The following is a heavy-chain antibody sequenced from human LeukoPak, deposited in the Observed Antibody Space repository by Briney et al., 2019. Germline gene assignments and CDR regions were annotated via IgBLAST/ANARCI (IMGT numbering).Heavy chain of an antibody. J-gene: IGHJ5*02. D-gene: IGHD5-12*01. V-gene: IGHV4-31*03. CDR2: IYYSGST. CDR3: ERGRYSGYPNNWFDP. CDR1: GGSISSGGYY. Sequence: SQTLSLTCTVSGGSISSGGYYWSWIRQHPGKGLEWIGYIYYSGSTYYNPSLKGRVTISVDTSKNQFSLKLSSVTAADTAVYFCERGRYSGYPNNWFDPWGQGTLVTVSS.